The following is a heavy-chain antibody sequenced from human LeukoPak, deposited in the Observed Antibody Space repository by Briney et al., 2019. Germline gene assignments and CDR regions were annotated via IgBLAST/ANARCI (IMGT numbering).Heavy chain of an antibody. CDR3: ARPNDYGDYVFDY. J-gene: IGHJ4*02. CDR2: MNPNSGNT. Sequence: ASVKVSRKASGYTFTSYDINWVRQATGQGLEWMGWMNPNSGNTGYAQKFQGRVTMTRNTSISTAYMELSSLRSEDTAVYYCARPNDYGDYVFDYWGQGTLVTVSS. D-gene: IGHD4-17*01. V-gene: IGHV1-8*01. CDR1: GYTFTSYD.